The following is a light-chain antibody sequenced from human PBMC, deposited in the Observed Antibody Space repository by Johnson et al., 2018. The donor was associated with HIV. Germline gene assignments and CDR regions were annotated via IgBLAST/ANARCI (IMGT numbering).Light chain of an antibody. CDR3: GTWVSSVSAPYG. Sequence: QSVLTQPPSVSAAPGQKVTISCSGSSSNIGNNYVSWYQQLPGTAPKLLIYDNNKRPSGIPDRFSGSKSGTSATLGITGLQTGDEADYYCGTWVSSVSAPYGFGTGTTVTVL. CDR1: SSNIGNNY. V-gene: IGLV1-51*01. CDR2: DNN. J-gene: IGLJ1*01.